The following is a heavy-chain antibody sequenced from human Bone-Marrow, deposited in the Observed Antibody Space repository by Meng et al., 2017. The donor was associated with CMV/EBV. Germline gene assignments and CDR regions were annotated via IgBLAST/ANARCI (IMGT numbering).Heavy chain of an antibody. J-gene: IGHJ4*02. D-gene: IGHD2-2*01. CDR3: ARATRGVPAAMRLDY. V-gene: IGHV4-34*01. CDR2: INHSGST. CDR1: GGSFSGYY. Sequence: SETLSLTCAVYGGSFSGYYWSWIRQPPGKGLEWIGEINHSGSTNYNPSLKSRVTISVDTSKNQFSLKLSSVTAADTAVYYCARATRGVPAAMRLDYWGQGTLVTGSS.